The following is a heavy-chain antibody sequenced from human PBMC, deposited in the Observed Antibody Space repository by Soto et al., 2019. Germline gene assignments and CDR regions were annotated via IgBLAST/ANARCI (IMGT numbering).Heavy chain of an antibody. CDR1: GGAISSYY. V-gene: IGHV4-59*01. D-gene: IGHD3-10*01. Sequence: NLSETLSLSCTVAGGAISSYYLSWIRQPPGKGMEWIGYLYYSGTTNYDPSLKSRVTISVDTSKNQFSLKLSSVTAADTAVYYCARAPRGNYGYPSYFDYWGRGTLVT. CDR2: LYYSGTT. J-gene: IGHJ4*02. CDR3: ARAPRGNYGYPSYFDY.